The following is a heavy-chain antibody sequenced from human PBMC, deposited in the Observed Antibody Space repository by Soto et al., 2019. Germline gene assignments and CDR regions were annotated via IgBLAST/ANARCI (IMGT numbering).Heavy chain of an antibody. V-gene: IGHV1-69*06. J-gene: IGHJ4*02. CDR2: IIPIFGTA. CDR3: ARINKYYYDSSGYYYREFDY. CDR1: GGTFSSYA. D-gene: IGHD3-22*01. Sequence: SVKVSCKASGGTFSSYAISWVRQAPGQGLEWMGGIIPIFGTANYAQKFQGRVTITADKSTSTAYMELSSLRSEDTAVYYCARINKYYYDSSGYYYREFDYWGQGTLVTVPS.